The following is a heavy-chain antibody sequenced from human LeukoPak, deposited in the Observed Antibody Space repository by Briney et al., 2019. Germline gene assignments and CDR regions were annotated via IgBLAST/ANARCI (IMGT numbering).Heavy chain of an antibody. CDR3: ASRHCSGGGCYFAGADPFDY. CDR1: GFTFSSYA. CDR2: MSYDGSNK. D-gene: IGHD2-15*01. V-gene: IGHV3-30-3*01. Sequence: GGSLRLSCAASGFTFSSYAMHWVRQAPGKGLEWVAVMSYDGSNKYYADSVKGRFTISRDNSKNTLYLQMNSLRAEDTAVYYCASRHCSGGGCYFAGADPFDYWGQGTLVTVSS. J-gene: IGHJ4*02.